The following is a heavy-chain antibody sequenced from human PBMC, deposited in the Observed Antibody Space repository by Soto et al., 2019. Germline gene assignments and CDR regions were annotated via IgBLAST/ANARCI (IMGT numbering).Heavy chain of an antibody. CDR1: GFTFSSYA. Sequence: GGSLRLSCAASGFTFSSYAMHWVRQAPGKGLEYVSAISSNGGSTYYANSVKGRFTISRDNSKNTLYLQMCSLRAEDMAVYYCARGNHYDSLTGRYYFDYWGQGTLVTVSS. J-gene: IGHJ4*02. CDR3: ARGNHYDSLTGRYYFDY. D-gene: IGHD3-9*01. V-gene: IGHV3-64*01. CDR2: ISSNGGST.